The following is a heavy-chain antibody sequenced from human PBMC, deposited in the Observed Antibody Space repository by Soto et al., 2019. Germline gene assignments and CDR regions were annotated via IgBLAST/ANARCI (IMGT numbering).Heavy chain of an antibody. J-gene: IGHJ5*02. D-gene: IGHD3-10*01. CDR3: ARGLGITMIRRSGWFAP. CDR2: INHSGST. V-gene: IGHV4-34*01. CDR1: GGSVSGYY. Sequence: TSETLSLTCAVHGGSVSGYYWSWIRQPPGKGLEWIGEINHSGSTNYNPSLKSRVTISVDTPKNQFSLKLSSVTAADTAVYYCARGLGITMIRRSGWFAPWGQGTLVTVSS.